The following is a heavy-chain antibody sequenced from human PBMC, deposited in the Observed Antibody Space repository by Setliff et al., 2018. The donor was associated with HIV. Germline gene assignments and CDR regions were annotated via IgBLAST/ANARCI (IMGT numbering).Heavy chain of an antibody. CDR1: GGSVNSGNYH. Sequence: SETLSLTCSVSGGSVNSGNYHWAWIRQPAGKGLEWIGHIYTSGSPHYKSSLTSRLTISLDTSRNQFSLKLSSVTAADTAVYYCARGSFIGDYYYFDYWGQGTLVTGS. J-gene: IGHJ4*02. D-gene: IGHD3-10*01. CDR3: ARGSFIGDYYYFDY. CDR2: IYTSGSP. V-gene: IGHV4-61*09.